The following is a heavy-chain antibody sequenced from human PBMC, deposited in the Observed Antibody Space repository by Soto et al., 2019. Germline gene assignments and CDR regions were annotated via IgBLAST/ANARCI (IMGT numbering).Heavy chain of an antibody. J-gene: IGHJ4*02. CDR3: TRLYGDTAMDTVY. Sequence: EVQLVESGGGLVQPGGSLKLSCAASGFTFSGSAMHWVRQASGKGLEWVGRIRSKANSYATAYAASVKGRFTISRDDSKNTAYLQMNSLKTEDTAVYYCTRLYGDTAMDTVYWGQGTLVTVSS. CDR1: GFTFSGSA. D-gene: IGHD5-18*01. CDR2: IRSKANSYAT. V-gene: IGHV3-73*02.